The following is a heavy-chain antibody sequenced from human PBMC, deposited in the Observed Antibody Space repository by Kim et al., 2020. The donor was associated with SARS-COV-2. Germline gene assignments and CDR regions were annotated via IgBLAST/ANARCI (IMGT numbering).Heavy chain of an antibody. J-gene: IGHJ3*02. CDR2: IIPIFGTA. CDR1: GGTFSSYA. CDR3: ASGVDTAMVTTDAFDI. D-gene: IGHD5-18*01. Sequence: SVKVSCKASGGTFSSYAISWVRQAPGQGLEWMGGIIPIFGTANYAQKFQGRVTITADESTSTAYMELSSLRSEDTAVYYCASGVDTAMVTTDAFDIWGQGTMVTVSS. V-gene: IGHV1-69*13.